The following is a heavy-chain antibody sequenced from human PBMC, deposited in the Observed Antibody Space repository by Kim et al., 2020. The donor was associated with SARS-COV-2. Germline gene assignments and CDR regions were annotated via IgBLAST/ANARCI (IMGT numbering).Heavy chain of an antibody. CDR2: ISAYNGNT. Sequence: ASVKVSCKASGYTFTSYGISWVRQAPGQGLEWMGWISAYNGNTNYAQKLQGRVTMTTDTSTSTAYMELRSLRSDDTAVDYCARDGHGFHYGSGSFHSYGMDVWGQGTTVTVSS. D-gene: IGHD3-10*01. V-gene: IGHV1-18*01. CDR1: GYTFTSYG. CDR3: ARDGHGFHYGSGSFHSYGMDV. J-gene: IGHJ6*02.